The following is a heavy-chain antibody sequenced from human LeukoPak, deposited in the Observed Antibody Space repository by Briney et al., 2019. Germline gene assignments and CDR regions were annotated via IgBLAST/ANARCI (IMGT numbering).Heavy chain of an antibody. Sequence: GGSLRLSCVASGNYWMHWVRQAPGKGLVWVSHINSDGSWTSYADSVKGRFAISKDNAKNTVYLQMNSLRAEDTAVYYCVSFYETYWGRGTLVTVSS. D-gene: IGHD2/OR15-2a*01. V-gene: IGHV3-74*01. J-gene: IGHJ4*02. CDR2: INSDGSWT. CDR3: VSFYETY. CDR1: GNYW.